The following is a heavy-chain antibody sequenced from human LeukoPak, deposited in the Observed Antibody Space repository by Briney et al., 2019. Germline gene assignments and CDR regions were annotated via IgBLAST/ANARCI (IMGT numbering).Heavy chain of an antibody. D-gene: IGHD3-10*01. CDR3: AKDQTRGGFTYYYGSGSPPW. CDR2: ISGSGGST. J-gene: IGHJ4*02. Sequence: GGSLRLSCAASGFTFSSYGMSWVRQAPGKGLEWVSAISGSGGSTYYADSVKGRFTNSRDNSKNTLYLQMNSLRAEDTAVYYCAKDQTRGGFTYYYGSGSPPWWGQGTLVTVSS. CDR1: GFTFSSYG. V-gene: IGHV3-23*01.